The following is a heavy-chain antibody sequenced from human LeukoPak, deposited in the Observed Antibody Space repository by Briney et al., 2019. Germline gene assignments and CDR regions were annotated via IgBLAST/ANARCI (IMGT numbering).Heavy chain of an antibody. CDR2: IHQDGTEK. CDR1: GFALSIYW. V-gene: IGHV3-7*01. CDR3: ARDPHGSGSYNWFDP. D-gene: IGHD3-10*01. Sequence: GGSLRLSCAASGFALSIYWMGWVRQAPGKGLEWVANIHQDGTEKYYVDSVKGRFTISRDNAKNSLYLQMNSLRAEDTAVYYCARDPHGSGSYNWFDPWGQGTLVTVSS. J-gene: IGHJ5*02.